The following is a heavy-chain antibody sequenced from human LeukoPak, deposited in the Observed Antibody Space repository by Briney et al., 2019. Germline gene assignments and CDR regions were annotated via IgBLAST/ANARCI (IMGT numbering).Heavy chain of an antibody. Sequence: GGSLRLSCAASGFTFSNYAMSWVRQAPGQGLEWVSDMSDTGAYTNYLGSVRGRFTISRDYSENMLYLQMNSLRVEDTAVYYCVRKWNGGFDSWGQGTMVTVSS. J-gene: IGHJ3*02. V-gene: IGHV3-23*01. CDR1: GFTFSNYA. CDR3: VRKWNGGFDS. CDR2: MSDTGAYT. D-gene: IGHD1-1*01.